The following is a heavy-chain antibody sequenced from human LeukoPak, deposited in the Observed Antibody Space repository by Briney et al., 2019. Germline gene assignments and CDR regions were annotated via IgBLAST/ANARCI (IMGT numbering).Heavy chain of an antibody. CDR2: ISYDGSNK. V-gene: IGHV3-30-3*01. CDR3: AKDKGGRYGMDV. Sequence: LGGSLRLSCAASGFTFSSFAMSWVRQAPGKGLEWVAVISYDGSNKYYADSVKGRFTISRDNSKNTLYLQMNSLRAEDTAVCYCAKDKGGRYGMDVWGQGTTVTVSS. D-gene: IGHD2-15*01. J-gene: IGHJ6*02. CDR1: GFTFSSFA.